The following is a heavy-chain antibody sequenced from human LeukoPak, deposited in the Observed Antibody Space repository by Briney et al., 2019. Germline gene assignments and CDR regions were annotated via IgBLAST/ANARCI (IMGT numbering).Heavy chain of an antibody. CDR3: AKDETYCSSTSCYSRYFDY. D-gene: IGHD2-2*01. CDR1: GFTFSSYG. J-gene: IGHJ4*02. V-gene: IGHV3-30*02. Sequence: GGSLRLSCAASGFTFSSYGTHWVRQAPGKGLEWVAFIRYDGSNKYYADSVKGRFTISRDNSKNTLYLQMNSLRAEDTAVYYCAKDETYCSSTSCYSRYFDYWGQGTLVTVSS. CDR2: IRYDGSNK.